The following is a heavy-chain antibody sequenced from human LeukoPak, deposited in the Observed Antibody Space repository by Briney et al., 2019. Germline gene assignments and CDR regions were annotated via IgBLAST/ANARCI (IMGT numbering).Heavy chain of an antibody. J-gene: IGHJ3*02. V-gene: IGHV3-9*01. Sequence: GRSLRLSCAASGFTFDDYAMHWVRQAPGKGLEWVSGISWNSGSIGYADSAKGRFTISRDNAKNSLYLQMNSLRAEDTALYYCAKAIAAAVRFAFDIWGQGTMVTVSS. D-gene: IGHD6-13*01. CDR1: GFTFDDYA. CDR3: AKAIAAAVRFAFDI. CDR2: ISWNSGSI.